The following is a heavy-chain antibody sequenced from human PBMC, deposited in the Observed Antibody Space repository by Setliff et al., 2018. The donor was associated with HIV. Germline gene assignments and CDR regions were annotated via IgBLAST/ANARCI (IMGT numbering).Heavy chain of an antibody. CDR1: GDSINTHY. CDR2: ISHSGNT. V-gene: IGHV4-59*11. D-gene: IGHD1-26*01. Sequence: SETLSLTCTVSGDSINTHYWSWILQPPGKGLEWSGCISHSGNTHFNPSLNSRVTISLDTSKNQFSLRLTSLTAADTAIYYCARSTVGAGASFPWGRGILVTVSS. J-gene: IGHJ5*02. CDR3: ARSTVGAGASFP.